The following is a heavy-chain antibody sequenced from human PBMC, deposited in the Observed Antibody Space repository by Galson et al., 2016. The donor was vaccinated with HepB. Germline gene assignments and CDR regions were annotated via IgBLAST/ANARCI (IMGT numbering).Heavy chain of an antibody. CDR2: ISSDGIRT. D-gene: IGHD5-18*01. J-gene: IGHJ6*02. CDR3: VRGDFSRGNSRIMDV. CDR1: GLTFSSQW. V-gene: IGHV3-74*03. Sequence: SLRLSCAASGLTFSSQWMHWVRQGPGKGLVWVSEISSDGIRTAYADVVRGRFTVSRDNAKGTLYLQMNSLRVEDTAVYYCVRGDFSRGNSRIMDVWGQGTAVTVSS.